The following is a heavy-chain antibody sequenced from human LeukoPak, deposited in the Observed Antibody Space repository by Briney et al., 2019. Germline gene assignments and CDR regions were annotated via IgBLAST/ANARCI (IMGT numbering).Heavy chain of an antibody. J-gene: IGHJ4*02. CDR3: AKQDIRSSAWYD. CDR2: INDSGGNT. Sequence: GGSLRLSCAASGFTFTSYAMSWVRQAPGQGLEWVSAINDSGGNTYYADSVKGRFTISRDNSKNTLYLQMTSLRAEDTAVYYCAKQDIRSSAWYDWGQGTLVTVSS. D-gene: IGHD6-19*01. V-gene: IGHV3-23*01. CDR1: GFTFTSYA.